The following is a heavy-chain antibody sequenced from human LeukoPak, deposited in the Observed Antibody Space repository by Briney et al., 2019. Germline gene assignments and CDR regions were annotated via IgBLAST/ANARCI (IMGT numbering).Heavy chain of an antibody. V-gene: IGHV3-53*01. J-gene: IGHJ4*02. Sequence: PGGSLRLSCAASGFTVNNDYMNWVRQAPGKGLEWVSVIYSGGSTNYADSVKGRFTISRDNSKNTLCLQMNSLRAEDTAMYYCIYGYTLDFWGQGTLVTVSS. CDR1: GFTVNNDY. CDR3: IYGYTLDF. CDR2: IYSGGST. D-gene: IGHD5-18*01.